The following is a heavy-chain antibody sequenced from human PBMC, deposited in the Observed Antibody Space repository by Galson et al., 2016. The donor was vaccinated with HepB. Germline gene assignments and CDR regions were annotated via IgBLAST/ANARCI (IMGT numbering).Heavy chain of an antibody. CDR1: GYTFTTXX. CDR2: XXAYXXXT. J-gene: IGHJ5*02. V-gene: IGHV1-18*01. CDR3: ARGRAVPAAILWFDP. Sequence: SVKVSCKASGYTFTTXXISXXXQAXXXGLXXMGXXXAYXXXTXXAQKXQGRVTMTTDTSTSTAYMEXRSLRSDDTAVYYCARGRAVPAAILWFDPWGQGTLVTVSS. D-gene: IGHD2-2*02.